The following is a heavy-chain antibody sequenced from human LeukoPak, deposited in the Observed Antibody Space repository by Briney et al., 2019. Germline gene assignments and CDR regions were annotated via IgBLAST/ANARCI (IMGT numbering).Heavy chain of an antibody. CDR1: GYSISSGHY. CDR2: IHQGGRT. Sequence: PSETLSLTCTVSGYSISSGHYWGWLRQPPGKGLEWIGSIHQGGRTYYNPSFKGRVTISVDTSKNQFSLKLTSVTAADTAVYYCVSKGSLAARQDYNYYYMDVWGKGTTVTVSS. J-gene: IGHJ6*03. CDR3: VSKGSLAARQDYNYYYMDV. V-gene: IGHV4-38-2*02. D-gene: IGHD6-6*01.